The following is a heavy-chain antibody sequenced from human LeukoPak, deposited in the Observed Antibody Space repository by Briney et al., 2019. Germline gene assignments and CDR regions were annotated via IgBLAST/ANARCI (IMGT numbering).Heavy chain of an antibody. J-gene: IGHJ4*02. D-gene: IGHD1-1*01. CDR2: IYYSGST. Sequence: SETLSLTCTVSGGSVSSGSYYWSWIRQPPGKGLEWIGYIYYSGSTNYNLSLKSRVTISVDTSKNQFSLKLSSVTAADTAVCFCARVGRGTILDYWGQGTLVTVSS. CDR1: GGSVSSGSYY. CDR3: ARVGRGTILDY. V-gene: IGHV4-61*01.